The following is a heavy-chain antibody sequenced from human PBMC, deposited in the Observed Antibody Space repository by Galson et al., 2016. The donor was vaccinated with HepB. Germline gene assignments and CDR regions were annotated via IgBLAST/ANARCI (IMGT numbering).Heavy chain of an antibody. Sequence: SVKVSCKASGYTFTSYPIHWVRQAPGQRLEWMGWINTGNGNVNYSHKFQGRVTLTRDTSATTAYMELRSLRSADTAAYYCAKALLRHAFDFWGQGTMVTVSS. CDR1: GYTFTSYP. CDR2: INTGNGNV. CDR3: AKALLRHAFDF. V-gene: IGHV1-3*04. D-gene: IGHD3-3*01. J-gene: IGHJ3*01.